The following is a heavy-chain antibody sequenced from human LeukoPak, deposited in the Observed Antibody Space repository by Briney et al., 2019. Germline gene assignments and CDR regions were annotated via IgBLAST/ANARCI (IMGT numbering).Heavy chain of an antibody. V-gene: IGHV1-2*02. CDR3: ARGRSIAVAGAYFDY. CDR1: GYTFTGYY. D-gene: IGHD6-19*01. J-gene: IGHJ4*02. CDR2: INPNSGGT. Sequence: ASVKVSCKASGYTFTGYYMHWVRQAPGQGLEWMGWINPNSGGTNYAQKFQGRVTMTRDTSISTAYMELSRLRSDDTAVYYCARGRSIAVAGAYFDYWGQGTLVTVPS.